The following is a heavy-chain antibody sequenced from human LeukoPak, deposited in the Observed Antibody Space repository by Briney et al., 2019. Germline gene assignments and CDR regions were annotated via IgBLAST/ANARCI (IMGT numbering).Heavy chain of an antibody. CDR3: AREGIGNAFDI. CDR2: IYYSGST. Sequence: SETLSLTCTVSGGSISSYYWSWIRQPPGKGLEWIGYIYYSGSTDYNPSLKRRVTISVDTSKSQSSLKLSSVTAADTAVYYCAREGIGNAFDIWAKGQWSPSLQ. D-gene: IGHD6-13*01. J-gene: IGHJ3*02. V-gene: IGHV4-59*01. CDR1: GGSISSYY.